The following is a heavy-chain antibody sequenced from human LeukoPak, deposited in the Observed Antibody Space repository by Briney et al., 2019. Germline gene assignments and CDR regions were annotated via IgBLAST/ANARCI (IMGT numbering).Heavy chain of an antibody. V-gene: IGHV1-2*02. J-gene: IGHJ3*01. CDR2: VNPKTGGT. CDR1: GYSFTRYH. CDR3: AREFSSKLEWLAYVTGDDAFDV. D-gene: IGHD3-3*01. Sequence: ASVNVSCKAFGYSFTRYHLHWVRQAPRQGLEWMGWVNPKTGGTNYARKFQGRVTMTRDTSINTVNMELSRLTSDDTAVYYCAREFSSKLEWLAYVTGDDAFDVWGQGTMITVS.